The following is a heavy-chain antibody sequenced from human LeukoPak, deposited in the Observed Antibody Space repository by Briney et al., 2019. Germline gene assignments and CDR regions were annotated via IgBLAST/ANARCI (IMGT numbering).Heavy chain of an antibody. J-gene: IGHJ4*02. Sequence: SETLSLTCTVSGVSISSYYWSWIRQPPGKGLEWIGYIYTSGSTNHNPSLKSRVTISVDTSKNRFSLKLSSVTAADTAVYCCARHVSTSESENFDYWGQGTLVTVSS. V-gene: IGHV4-4*09. D-gene: IGHD3-10*02. CDR3: ARHVSTSESENFDY. CDR1: GVSISSYY. CDR2: IYTSGST.